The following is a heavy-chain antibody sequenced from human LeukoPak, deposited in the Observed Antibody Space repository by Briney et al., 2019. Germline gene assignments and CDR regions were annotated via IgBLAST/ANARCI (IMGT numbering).Heavy chain of an antibody. CDR1: GGSISSSSYY. J-gene: IGHJ4*02. CDR3: VMGGCSSTSCLGYFDY. CDR2: IYYSGST. V-gene: IGHV4-39*07. Sequence: PSETLSLTCTVSGGSISSSSYYWGWIRQPPGKGLEWIGSIYYSGSTYYNPSLKSRVTISVDTSKNQFSLKLSSVTAADTAVYYCVMGGCSSTSCLGYFDYWGQGTLVTVSS. D-gene: IGHD2-2*01.